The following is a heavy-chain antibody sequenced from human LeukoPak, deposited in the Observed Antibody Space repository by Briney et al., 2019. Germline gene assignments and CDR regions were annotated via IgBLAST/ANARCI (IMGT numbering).Heavy chain of an antibody. CDR1: GFTFSSYG. CDR3: ARSQALEQQLVLYY. Sequence: PGGSLRLSCAASGFTFSSYGMHWVRQAPGKGLEWVAVIWYDGSNNYYADSVKGRFTIPRDNSKNTLYLQMNSLRAEDTAVYYCARSQALEQQLVLYYWGQGTLVTVSS. CDR2: IWYDGSNN. J-gene: IGHJ4*02. V-gene: IGHV3-33*01. D-gene: IGHD6-13*01.